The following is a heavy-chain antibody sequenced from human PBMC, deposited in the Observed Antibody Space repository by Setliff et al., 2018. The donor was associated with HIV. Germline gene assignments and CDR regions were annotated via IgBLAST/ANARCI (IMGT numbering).Heavy chain of an antibody. J-gene: IGHJ5*02. Sequence: SETLSLTCTVSGGSISSGSYCWSWIRQPAGKGLEWIGRIYTSGGTNYNPSLKSRVTISIDMSKNQFSLKLSYVTAADTAVYYCARADRSDFRERFKWFDPWGQGTLVTVSS. CDR2: IYTSGGT. D-gene: IGHD3-22*01. CDR1: GGSISSGSYC. CDR3: ARADRSDFRERFKWFDP. V-gene: IGHV4-61*02.